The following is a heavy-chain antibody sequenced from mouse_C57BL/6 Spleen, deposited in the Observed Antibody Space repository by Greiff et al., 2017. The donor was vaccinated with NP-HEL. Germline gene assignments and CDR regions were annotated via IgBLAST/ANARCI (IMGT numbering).Heavy chain of an antibody. CDR3: ARGDS. J-gene: IGHJ3*01. Sequence: DVQLQESGPGLVKPSQSLSLTCSVTGYSITSGYYWNWIRQFPGNKLEWMGYISYDGSNNYNPSLKNRISITRDTSKNQFFLKLNSVTTEDTATYYCARGDSWGQGTLVTVSA. CDR1: GYSITSGYY. V-gene: IGHV3-6*01. CDR2: ISYDGSN.